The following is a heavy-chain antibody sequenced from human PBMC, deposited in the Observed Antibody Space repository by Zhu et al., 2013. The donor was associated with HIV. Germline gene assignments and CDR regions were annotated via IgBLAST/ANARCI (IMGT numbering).Heavy chain of an antibody. D-gene: IGHD3-22*01. CDR1: GYSFIDHY. V-gene: IGHV1-2*02. CDR3: ARDLRLTAFNYPDGRNYYYAFDI. Sequence: QVHVVQSGAEVKEPGAAVTVSCKASGYSFIDHYVHWMRQAPGQRLEWMGWISGYNGNTNYAQKLQGRVTMTRDTSINTAYMELSRLRSDDTAVYFCARDLRLTAFNYPDGRNYYYAFDIWGQGTMVTVSS. J-gene: IGHJ3*02. CDR2: ISGYNGNT.